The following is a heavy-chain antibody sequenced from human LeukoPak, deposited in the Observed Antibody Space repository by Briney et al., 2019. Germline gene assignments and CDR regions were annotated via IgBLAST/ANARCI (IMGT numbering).Heavy chain of an antibody. J-gene: IGHJ3*02. CDR1: GVSMSSYY. Sequence: SETLSLTCSVSGVSMSSYYWSWVRQPPGKGLEWIGYIYYSGSTNYNPSLKSRVTISVDTSKNQFSLKLSSVTAADTAVYYCARGYCSSTSCYADAFDIWGQGTMVTVSS. V-gene: IGHV4-59*01. CDR2: IYYSGST. D-gene: IGHD2-2*01. CDR3: ARGYCSSTSCYADAFDI.